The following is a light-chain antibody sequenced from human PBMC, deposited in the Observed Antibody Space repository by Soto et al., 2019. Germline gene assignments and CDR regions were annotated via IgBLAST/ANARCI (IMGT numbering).Light chain of an antibody. J-gene: IGKJ3*01. CDR1: QNLNHNY. Sequence: EVGLTQSPGTLSLSPGERATLSCRASQNLNHNYFAWYQQKPGQGPRLLIYGISTRAAGIPDRFSGSGAATVFTLTISRLEAEDFAVYYCQQYGNFPFNFGRGTNLHI. CDR2: GIS. CDR3: QQYGNFPFN. V-gene: IGKV3-20*01.